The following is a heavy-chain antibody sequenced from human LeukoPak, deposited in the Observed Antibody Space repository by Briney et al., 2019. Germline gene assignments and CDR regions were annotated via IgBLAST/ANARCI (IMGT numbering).Heavy chain of an antibody. Sequence: ASVKVSCKASGYTFTGYYMHWVRQAPGQGLEWMGRINPNSGGTNYAQKFQGRVTMTRDTSISTAYMELSRLRSDDTAVYYCATHPPRSCTGGSCSDYWGQGTLVTVSS. D-gene: IGHD2-15*01. J-gene: IGHJ4*02. CDR2: INPNSGGT. CDR3: ATHPPRSCTGGSCSDY. V-gene: IGHV1-2*06. CDR1: GYTFTGYY.